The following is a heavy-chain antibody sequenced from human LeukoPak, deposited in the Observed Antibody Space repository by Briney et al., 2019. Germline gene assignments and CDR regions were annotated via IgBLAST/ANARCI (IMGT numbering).Heavy chain of an antibody. D-gene: IGHD1-1*01. CDR1: GGSISDYY. J-gene: IGHJ6*02. CDR2: IYSHGST. V-gene: IGHV4-59*01. Sequence: SETLSLTCTVSGGSISDYYWSWIRQPPGKGLEWIGYIYSHGSTNYNPSLQSRVTTPVDTSKNQFSLKLSSVTAADTAVYYCARVERVYTGMDVWGQGTTVTVSS. CDR3: ARVERVYTGMDV.